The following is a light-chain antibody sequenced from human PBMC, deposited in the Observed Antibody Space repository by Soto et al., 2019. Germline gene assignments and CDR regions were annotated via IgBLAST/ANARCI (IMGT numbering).Light chain of an antibody. Sequence: EIVLTQSPGTLSLSPGERATLSCRASQSVSSGYLAWYQQKLGQAPRLLIYGASSRATGIPDRFSGSGSGTDFTLTISRLEPEDFAVYYCQQFGGSPLLTFGGGTRVEIK. CDR1: QSVSSGY. CDR2: GAS. CDR3: QQFGGSPLLT. V-gene: IGKV3-20*01. J-gene: IGKJ4*01.